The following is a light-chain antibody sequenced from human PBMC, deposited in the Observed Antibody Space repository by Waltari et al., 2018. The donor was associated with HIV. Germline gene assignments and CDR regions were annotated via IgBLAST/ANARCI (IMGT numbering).Light chain of an antibody. J-gene: IGLJ3*02. CDR3: NSYTSTTTRWL. CDR1: SSDVGGYNY. V-gene: IGLV2-14*03. CDR2: DVG. Sequence: QSALTQPASVSGSPGQSIIISCTGTSSDVGGYNYVSWYQQHPGKAPKRIIFDVGNRPSGVSNRFSGSKSGNTASLTISGLQTEDEADYYCNSYTSTTTRWLFGGGTRLTVL.